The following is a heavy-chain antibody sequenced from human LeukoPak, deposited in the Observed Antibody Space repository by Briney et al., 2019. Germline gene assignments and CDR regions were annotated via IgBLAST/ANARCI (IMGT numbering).Heavy chain of an antibody. J-gene: IGHJ5*02. D-gene: IGHD3-10*01. CDR2: IDWDDDK. CDR1: GFSLSTRGMC. V-gene: IGHV2-70*12. CDR3: AHRSSDRYGFDP. Sequence: SGPALVKPTQTLTLTCTFSGFSLSTRGMCVSRIRQPPGKALEWLSRIDWDDDKYYSTSLKTRLTISKDTSKKQVVLTMTNMDPVDTATYYCAHRSSDRYGFDPWGQGTLVTVSS.